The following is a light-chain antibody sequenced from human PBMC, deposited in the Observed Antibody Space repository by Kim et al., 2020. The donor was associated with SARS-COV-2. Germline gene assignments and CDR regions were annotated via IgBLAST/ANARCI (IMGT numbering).Light chain of an antibody. Sequence: VGDRVTITCRTSQSISSHLNWYQQKPGRAPKLRISAASTLQGGVTSRFSGSGSETDFTLTISSLQPEDFATYFCQQSYITPFTFGPGTKVDIK. CDR2: AAS. J-gene: IGKJ3*01. V-gene: IGKV1-39*01. CDR3: QQSYITPFT. CDR1: QSISSH.